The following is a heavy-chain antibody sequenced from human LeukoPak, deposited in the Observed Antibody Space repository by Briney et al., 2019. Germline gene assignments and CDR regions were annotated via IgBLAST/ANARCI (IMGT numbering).Heavy chain of an antibody. D-gene: IGHD3-22*01. V-gene: IGHV6-1*01. CDR3: ARDALPYYYDSSGPRRGAFDI. CDR1: GDSVSSNSAA. Sequence: SQTLSLTCAISGDSVSSNSAAGNWIRQSPSRGLEWLGRTYYRSNWYNDYAVSVKSRITINPDTSKNHFSLQLNSVTPEDTAVYYCARDALPYYYDSSGPRRGAFDIWGQGTMVTVSS. CDR2: TYYRSNWYN. J-gene: IGHJ3*02.